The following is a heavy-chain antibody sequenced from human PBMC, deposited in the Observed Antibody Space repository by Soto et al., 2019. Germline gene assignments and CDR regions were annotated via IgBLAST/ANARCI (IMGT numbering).Heavy chain of an antibody. J-gene: IGHJ6*02. Sequence: QVQLVQSGAEVKKPGASVKVSCKASGYTFTSYGISWVRQAPGQGLEWMGWISAYNGNTNYAQKLQGRVTMTTDTXXSXAXXELRSLRSADTAVYYCASYAAAGTSNYYYYYGMDVWGQGTTVTVSS. CDR2: ISAYNGNT. CDR1: GYTFTSYG. D-gene: IGHD6-13*01. V-gene: IGHV1-18*01. CDR3: ASYAAAGTSNYYYYYGMDV.